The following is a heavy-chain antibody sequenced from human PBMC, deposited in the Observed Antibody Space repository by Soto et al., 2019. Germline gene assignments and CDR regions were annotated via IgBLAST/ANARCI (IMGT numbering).Heavy chain of an antibody. D-gene: IGHD1-1*01. CDR2: INGGNGHT. CDR3: ARGKGMEENYYYYGMDV. J-gene: IGHJ6*02. CDR1: GYTFSTYA. Sequence: RASVKVSCKASGYTFSTYALHWVRQAPGQGLEWMGWINGGNGHTRYSQKFKDRVTISRDTPASTAYMELSGLRSEDTAVYYCARGKGMEENYYYYGMDVWGQGXTVTV. V-gene: IGHV1-3*01.